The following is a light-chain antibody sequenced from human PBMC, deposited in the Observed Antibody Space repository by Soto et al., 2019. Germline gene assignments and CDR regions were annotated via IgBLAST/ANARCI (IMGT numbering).Light chain of an antibody. CDR3: QKYGSSGWT. CDR1: QSVSSSY. Sequence: EIVLTQSPGTLSLSPGERATLSCRASQSVSSSYLAWYQQKPGQAPRLLIYGASSRATGIPDRFSGSGSGKDLTLTISRLEPEDFEVYYCQKYGSSGWTFGQGTKVEIK. J-gene: IGKJ1*01. V-gene: IGKV3-20*01. CDR2: GAS.